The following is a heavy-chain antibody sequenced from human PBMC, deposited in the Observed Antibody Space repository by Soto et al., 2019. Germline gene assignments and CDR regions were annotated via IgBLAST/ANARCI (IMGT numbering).Heavy chain of an antibody. CDR1: GFTFDDYA. CDR2: ISWNSGSI. J-gene: IGHJ5*02. V-gene: IGHV3-9*01. Sequence: PGGSLRLSCAASGFTFDDYAMHWVRQAPGKGLEWVSGISWNSGSIGYADSVKGRFTISRDNARNSLYLQMNSLRAEDTALYYCAKAASDFWSGYNNWFDPWGQGTLVTVSS. CDR3: AKAASDFWSGYNNWFDP. D-gene: IGHD3-3*01.